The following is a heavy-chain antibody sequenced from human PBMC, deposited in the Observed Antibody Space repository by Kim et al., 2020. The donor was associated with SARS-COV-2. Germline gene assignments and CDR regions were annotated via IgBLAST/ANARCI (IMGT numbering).Heavy chain of an antibody. CDR3: AKTGASNWLQYWDWYFDL. J-gene: IGHJ2*01. CDR1: GFTFSSYA. Sequence: GGSLRLSCAASGFTFSSYAMSWVRQAPGKGLEWVSAISGSGGSTYYADSVKGRFTISRDNSKNTLYLQMNSLRAEDTAVYYCAKTGASNWLQYWDWYFDLWGRGTLVTVSS. V-gene: IGHV3-23*01. CDR2: ISGSGGST. D-gene: IGHD4-4*01.